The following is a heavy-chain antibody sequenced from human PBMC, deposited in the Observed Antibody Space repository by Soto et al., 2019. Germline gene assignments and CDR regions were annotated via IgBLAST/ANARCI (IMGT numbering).Heavy chain of an antibody. V-gene: IGHV4-30-4*01. J-gene: IGHJ6*02. CDR3: AREDTSLISRSSGMDV. Sequence: QVQLQESGPGLVKPSQTLSLTCTVSGGSISSDHHYWSWIRQSAAKGLQWIGYINYSGRTYYNTSIKSRARISLDTSKNQFPLKLRSVTAADTAVYYCAREDTSLISRSSGMDVWGQGTTVSVS. CDR2: INYSGRT. D-gene: IGHD2-21*01. CDR1: GGSISSDHHY.